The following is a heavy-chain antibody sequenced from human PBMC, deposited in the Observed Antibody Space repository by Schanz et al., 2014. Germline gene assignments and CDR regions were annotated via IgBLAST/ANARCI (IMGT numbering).Heavy chain of an antibody. CDR3: VREEGGGVEN. CDR2: IKPDGSEK. Sequence: EVQLVESGGGLIQPGGSLRLSCAVSGFTVSSNYMSWVRQAPGKGLEWVGIIKPDGSEKFYVDSVKGRFTISRDNAENSLYLQMSSLRAEDTAIYYCVREEGGGVENWGQGTLVTVSS. V-gene: IGHV3-7*01. D-gene: IGHD3-16*01. CDR1: GFTVSSNY. J-gene: IGHJ4*02.